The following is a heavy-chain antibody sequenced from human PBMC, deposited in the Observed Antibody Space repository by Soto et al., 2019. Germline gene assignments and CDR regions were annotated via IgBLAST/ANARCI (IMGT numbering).Heavy chain of an antibody. J-gene: IGHJ4*01. Sequence: SETLALTCTVSGGSISSYYWGWIRQPPGKGLEWIGSIYYSGSTYYNPSLKSRVTISVDTSKNQFSLKLSSVTAADTAVYYCARHFRRDCYNYFDYWGHGTLVTVST. D-gene: IGHD2-21*01. CDR3: ARHFRRDCYNYFDY. V-gene: IGHV4-39*01. CDR1: GGSISSYY. CDR2: IYYSGST.